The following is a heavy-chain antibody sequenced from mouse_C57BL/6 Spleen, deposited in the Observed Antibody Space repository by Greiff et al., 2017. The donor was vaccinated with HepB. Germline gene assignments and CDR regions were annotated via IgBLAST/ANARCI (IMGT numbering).Heavy chain of an antibody. D-gene: IGHD2-1*01. CDR2: INPSNGGT. Sequence: QVQLQQPGTELVKPGASVKLSCKASGYTFTSYWMHWVKQRPGQGLEWIGNINPSNGGTNYNEKFKSKATLTVDKSSSTAYMQLSSLTSKDSAVYYCARGELWLLRFFAYWGQGTLVTVSA. CDR3: ARGELWLLRFFAY. CDR1: GYTFTSYW. J-gene: IGHJ3*01. V-gene: IGHV1-53*01.